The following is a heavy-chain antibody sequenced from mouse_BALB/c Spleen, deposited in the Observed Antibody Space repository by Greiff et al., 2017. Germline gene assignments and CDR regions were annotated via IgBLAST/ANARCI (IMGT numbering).Heavy chain of an antibody. D-gene: IGHD1-1*01. CDR2: ISYDGSN. CDR3: ARGGGYYGSSSHWFAY. Sequence: ESGPGLVKPSQSLSLTCSVTGYSITSGYYWNWIRQFPGNKLEWMGYISYDGSNNYNPSLKNRTSITRDTSKNQFFLKLNSVTTEDTATYYVARGGGYYGSSSHWFAYWGQGTLVTVSA. J-gene: IGHJ3*01. CDR1: GYSITSGYY. V-gene: IGHV3-6*02.